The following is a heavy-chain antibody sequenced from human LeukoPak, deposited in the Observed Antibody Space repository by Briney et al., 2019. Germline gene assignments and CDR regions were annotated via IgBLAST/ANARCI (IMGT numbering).Heavy chain of an antibody. CDR2: ISYDGSNK. CDR1: GFTLSSYA. J-gene: IGHJ4*02. Sequence: PGRSLRLSCAASGFTLSSYAMHWVRQAPGKGLEWVAVISYDGSNKYYADSVKGRFTISRDNSKNTLYLQMNSLRAEDTAVYYCARSQLTGIAVAGINYWGQGTLVTVSS. D-gene: IGHD6-19*01. CDR3: ARSQLTGIAVAGINY. V-gene: IGHV3-30-3*01.